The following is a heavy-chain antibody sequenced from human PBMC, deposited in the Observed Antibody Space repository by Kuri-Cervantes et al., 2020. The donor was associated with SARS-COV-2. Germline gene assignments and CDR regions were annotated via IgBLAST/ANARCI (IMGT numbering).Heavy chain of an antibody. CDR2: IAPSDSYT. CDR1: GYSFTSSW. D-gene: IGHD2-2*02. J-gene: IGHJ3*02. V-gene: IGHV5-10-1*01. Sequence: KVSCKGSGYSFTSSWISWVRQMPGKGLEWMGRIAPSDSYTNYSPSFQGHVTISADKSISTAYLQWSSLKASDTAMYYCARRYCSSTSCYNALDIWGQGTMVTVAS. CDR3: ARRYCSSTSCYNALDI.